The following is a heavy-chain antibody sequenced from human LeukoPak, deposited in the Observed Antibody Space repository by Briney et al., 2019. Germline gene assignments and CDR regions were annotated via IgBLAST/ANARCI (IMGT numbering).Heavy chain of an antibody. CDR1: GFTFSTYW. Sequence: GGSLRLSCAASGFTFSTYWMSWVRQAPGKGLEWVANIREDGSDKYYVDSVKGRFTISRDNSKSTLYLQMNSLRAEDTAVYYCARGIVGEFDPWGQGTLVTVSS. CDR3: ARGIVGEFDP. J-gene: IGHJ5*02. CDR2: IREDGSDK. D-gene: IGHD1-26*01. V-gene: IGHV3-7*01.